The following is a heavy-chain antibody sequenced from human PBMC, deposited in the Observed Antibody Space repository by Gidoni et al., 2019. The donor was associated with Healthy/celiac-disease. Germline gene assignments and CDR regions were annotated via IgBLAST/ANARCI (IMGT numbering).Heavy chain of an antibody. D-gene: IGHD5-18*01. CDR1: GGAFSSYT. Sequence: QVQLVQSGAEVKKPGSSVKVSCKASGGAFSSYTISWVRQAPGQGLEWMGRIIPILGIANYAQKFQGRVTITADKSTSTAYMELSSLRSEDTAVYYCASNTESRDTAMVTGDYWGQGTLVTVSS. CDR3: ASNTESRDTAMVTGDY. CDR2: IIPILGIA. V-gene: IGHV1-69*02. J-gene: IGHJ4*02.